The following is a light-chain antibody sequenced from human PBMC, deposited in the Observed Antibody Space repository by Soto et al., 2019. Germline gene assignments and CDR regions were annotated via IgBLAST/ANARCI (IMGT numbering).Light chain of an antibody. Sequence: EIVLTQSPATLSLSPGERATLSCRASQSFSTNLAWYQQKPGQAPRLLIYDGSKRATGIPARFSGSGSGTDFTLTISSLEPEDFAVYYCQQRFNWPLTCGGGTMVEIK. CDR3: QQRFNWPLT. CDR1: QSFSTN. J-gene: IGKJ4*01. V-gene: IGKV3-11*01. CDR2: DGS.